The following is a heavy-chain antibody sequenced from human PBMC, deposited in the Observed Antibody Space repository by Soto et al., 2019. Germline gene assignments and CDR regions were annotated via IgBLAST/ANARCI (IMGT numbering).Heavy chain of an antibody. CDR1: GGSISSGGYY. D-gene: IGHD4-17*01. Sequence: QVQLQESGPGLVKPSQTLSLTCTVSGGSISSGGYYWIWIRQHPGKGLEWIGYIYYSGSTYYNPSLKSRVTISVDTSKNQFSLKLSSVTAADTAVYYCAREGTVTTGHYYYMDVWGKGTTVTVSS. CDR2: IYYSGST. CDR3: AREGTVTTGHYYYMDV. J-gene: IGHJ6*03. V-gene: IGHV4-31*03.